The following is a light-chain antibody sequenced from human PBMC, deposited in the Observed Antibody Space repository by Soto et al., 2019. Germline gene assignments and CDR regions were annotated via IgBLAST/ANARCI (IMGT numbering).Light chain of an antibody. CDR3: QQNGSSGT. CDR2: GAS. V-gene: IGKV3-20*01. J-gene: IGKJ1*01. CDR1: QSVSSNY. Sequence: EIVMTQSPGTLSLAPGGPAPLSRKACQSVSSNYVAWFHKKPGQAPRLLIYGASSRATGVPDRFSASGSGTDFTLAISSLEPDDFAVCSCQQNGSSGTVGQGTKVDI.